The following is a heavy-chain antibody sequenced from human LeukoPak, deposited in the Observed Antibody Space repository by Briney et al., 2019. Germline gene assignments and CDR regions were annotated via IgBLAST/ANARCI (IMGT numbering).Heavy chain of an antibody. Sequence: SETLSLTCTVSGGSISTYYWSWIRQPAGKGREWIGRIYNTGTTNRNPSLKSRVTMSVDTSKNQFSLKLSSVTAADTAVYYCARANPPGAFDYWGQGTLVTVSS. V-gene: IGHV4-4*07. J-gene: IGHJ4*02. CDR1: GGSISTYY. CDR2: IYNTGTT. CDR3: ARANPPGAFDY.